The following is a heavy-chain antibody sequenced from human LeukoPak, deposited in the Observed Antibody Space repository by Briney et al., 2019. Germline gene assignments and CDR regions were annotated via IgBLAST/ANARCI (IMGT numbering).Heavy chain of an antibody. CDR2: IWYDGSNK. CDR1: GFTFSSYG. CDR3: AKWADFGVVNDAFDI. J-gene: IGHJ3*02. V-gene: IGHV3-33*06. Sequence: GGSLRLSCAASGFTFSSYGMHWVRQAPGKGLEWVAAIWYDGSNKYYADSVKGRFTISRDNSKNTLYLQMNSLRAEDTAVYYCAKWADFGVVNDAFDIWGQGTMVTVSS. D-gene: IGHD3-3*01.